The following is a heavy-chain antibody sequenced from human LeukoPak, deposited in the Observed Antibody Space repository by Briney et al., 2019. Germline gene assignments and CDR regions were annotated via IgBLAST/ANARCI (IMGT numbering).Heavy chain of an antibody. CDR3: AKDHGSGSYYLDY. D-gene: IGHD3-10*01. J-gene: IGHJ4*02. V-gene: IGHV3-30*02. Sequence: PGGSLRLSCAASGFTFSSYGMHWVRQAPGKGLEWVAFIRYDGSNKYYADSVKGRFTISRDNSKNTLYLQMYSLRAEDTAVYYCAKDHGSGSYYLDYWGQGTLVTVSS. CDR1: GFTFSSYG. CDR2: IRYDGSNK.